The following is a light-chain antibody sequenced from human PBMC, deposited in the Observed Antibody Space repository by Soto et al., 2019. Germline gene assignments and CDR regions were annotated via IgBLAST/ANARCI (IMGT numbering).Light chain of an antibody. Sequence: DIVMTQSPDSLAVSLGERATINCKSSQSVFYSSNNKNYLAWYQQKPGQPPKLLIYWASTRESGVPDRFSGSGSGTDFTLTISSLQAEDVAVYCWQQHYINPLSFGPGTKVEVK. CDR3: QQHYINPLS. V-gene: IGKV4-1*01. CDR1: QSVFYSSNNKNY. J-gene: IGKJ3*01. CDR2: WAS.